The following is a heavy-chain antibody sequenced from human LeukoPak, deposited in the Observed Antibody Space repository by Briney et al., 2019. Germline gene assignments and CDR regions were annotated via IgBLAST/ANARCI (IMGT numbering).Heavy chain of an antibody. CDR1: GFTFNSHA. CDR2: ISGSDGST. Sequence: GGSPRLSCAASGFTFNSHAMNWVRQAPGKGLEWVSAISGSDGSTYYADSVKGRFTISRDNSKNTLYLQMNSLRAEDTAVYHCAKGKGYSSSSSDHWGQGTLVTVSS. V-gene: IGHV3-23*01. D-gene: IGHD6-6*01. CDR3: AKGKGYSSSSSDH. J-gene: IGHJ5*02.